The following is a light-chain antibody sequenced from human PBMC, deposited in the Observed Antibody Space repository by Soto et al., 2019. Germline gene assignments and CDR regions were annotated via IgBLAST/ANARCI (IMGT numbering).Light chain of an antibody. CDR3: CSLTTSHTYV. CDR1: SSDIGSYDH. V-gene: IGLV2-14*03. Sequence: QSVLTQPASVSGSPGQSITISCSGTSSDIGSYDHVAWYQQFPGKSPKLIIYAVSDRPSGVSNRYSGSKSGNSASLTISGLQADDEADYYCCSLTTSHTYVFGSGTKVTVL. CDR2: AVS. J-gene: IGLJ1*01.